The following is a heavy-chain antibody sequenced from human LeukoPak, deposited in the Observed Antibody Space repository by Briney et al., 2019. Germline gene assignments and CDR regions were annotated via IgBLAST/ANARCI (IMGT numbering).Heavy chain of an antibody. Sequence: GGSLRLSCAASRFTLSSYLMHWVRQAPGKGLVWVSRINTDGSSTSYADSVKGRFTISRDNAKNTVYLQMNSLRAEDTAVYYCATSRTFDYWGQGTLVTVSS. CDR2: INTDGSST. V-gene: IGHV3-74*01. CDR1: RFTLSSYL. J-gene: IGHJ4*02. CDR3: ATSRTFDY.